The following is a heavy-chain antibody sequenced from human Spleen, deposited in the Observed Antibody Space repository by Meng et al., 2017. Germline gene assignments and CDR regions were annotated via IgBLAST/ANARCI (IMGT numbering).Heavy chain of an antibody. V-gene: IGHV3-74*01. CDR3: ARDPTLPEVWFGELTPHYYGMDV. J-gene: IGHJ6*02. D-gene: IGHD3-10*01. CDR2: INSDGSST. Sequence: GGSLRLSCAASGSTFSSYWMHSVRQAPGKGLVWVSRINSDGSSTSYADSVKGRFTISRDNAQNTLYLQMNSLRAEDTAVYYCARDPTLPEVWFGELTPHYYGMDVWGQGTTVTVSS. CDR1: GSTFSSYW.